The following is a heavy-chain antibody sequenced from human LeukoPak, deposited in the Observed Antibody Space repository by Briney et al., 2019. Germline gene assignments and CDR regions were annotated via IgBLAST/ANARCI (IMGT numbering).Heavy chain of an antibody. D-gene: IGHD3-10*01. CDR2: ISAYNGNT. V-gene: IGHV1-18*04. CDR3: ARDGYYYGSGSYQFDY. J-gene: IGHJ4*02. Sequence: ASVKVSCKASGYTFTGYYMHWVRQAPGQGLEWMGWISAYNGNTNYAQKLQGRVTMTTDTSTSTAYMELRSLRSDDTAVYYCARDGYYYGSGSYQFDYWGQGTLVTVSS. CDR1: GYTFTGYY.